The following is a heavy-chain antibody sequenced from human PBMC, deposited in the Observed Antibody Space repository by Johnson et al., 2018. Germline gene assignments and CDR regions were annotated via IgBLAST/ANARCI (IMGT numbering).Heavy chain of an antibody. CDR1: GGFVSSDGYY. D-gene: IGHD5-18*01. CDR2: IYASGNT. J-gene: IGHJ3*02. V-gene: IGHV4-61*02. Sequence: QVQLQESGPGLVKPSQTLSLTCIVSGGFVSSDGYYWNWIRQPAGKGPEWLGRIYASGNTDYAPSLKRRVAISMDKSKNPFSLRLSFVTAADAAVYSCAREVYSYGQNAFDILGQGTMVTVSS. CDR3: AREVYSYGQNAFDI.